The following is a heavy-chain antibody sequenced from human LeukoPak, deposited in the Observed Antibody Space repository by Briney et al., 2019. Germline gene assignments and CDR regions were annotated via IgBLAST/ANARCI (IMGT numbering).Heavy chain of an antibody. D-gene: IGHD3-16*02. CDR2: IYSCGST. J-gene: IGHJ4*02. CDR1: GFTVSSNY. CDR3: ARGMGELPYYFDY. V-gene: IGHV3-66*01. Sequence: GGSLRLSCAASGFTVSSNYMSWVRQAPGKGLEWVSVIYSCGSTYYADSVKGRFTISRDNAKNSLYLQMNSLRAEDTALYYCARGMGELPYYFDYWGQGTLVTVSS.